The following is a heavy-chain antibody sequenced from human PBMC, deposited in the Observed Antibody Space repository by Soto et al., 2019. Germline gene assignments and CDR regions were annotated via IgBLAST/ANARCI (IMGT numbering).Heavy chain of an antibody. CDR2: IYWNDDK. D-gene: IGHD7-27*01. Sequence: GSGPTLVNPTQTLTLTCTFSGFSLSTSGVGVGWIRQPPGKALEWLALIYWNDDKRYSPSLKSRLTITKDTSKNQVVLTMTNMDPVGTATYYCAHHPAGTIAVSTAQHLTGYYFDYWGQGTLVTVSS. V-gene: IGHV2-5*01. CDR3: AHHPAGTIAVSTAQHLTGYYFDY. J-gene: IGHJ4*02. CDR1: GFSLSTSGVG.